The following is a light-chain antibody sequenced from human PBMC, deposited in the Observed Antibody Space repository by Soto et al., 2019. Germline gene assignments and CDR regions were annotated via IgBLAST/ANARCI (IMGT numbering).Light chain of an antibody. CDR3: NSYTGNIWV. Sequence: QSALTQPASVSGSPGQSITISCTGTSSVSWYQQHPGKAPKLIIYDVSNRPSGVSYRFSGSRSGNTASLTISGVQADDEADYYCNSYTGNIWVLGGGTKLTVL. V-gene: IGLV2-14*01. J-gene: IGLJ3*02. CDR1: SS. CDR2: DVS.